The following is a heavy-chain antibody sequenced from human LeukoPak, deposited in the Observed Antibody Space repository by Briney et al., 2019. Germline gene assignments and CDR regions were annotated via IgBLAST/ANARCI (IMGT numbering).Heavy chain of an antibody. CDR3: ARENTDDSTAAFDY. D-gene: IGHD3-22*01. J-gene: IGHJ4*02. CDR1: GGSISSYY. CDR2: IYYSGST. V-gene: IGHV4-59*01. Sequence: SETLSLTCTVSGGSISSYYWSWIRQPPGKGLEWIGYIYYSGSTNYNPSLKSRVTISVDTSKNQFSLKLSSVTAADTAVYYCARENTDDSTAAFDYWGRGTLVTVSS.